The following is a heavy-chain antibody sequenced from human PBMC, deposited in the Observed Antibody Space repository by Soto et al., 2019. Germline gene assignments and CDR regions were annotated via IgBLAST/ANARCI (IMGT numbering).Heavy chain of an antibody. J-gene: IGHJ4*01. V-gene: IGHV3-72*01. Sequence: EVQLVESGGGLVQPGGSQRLSCAASGFTFSDHYMDWVRQAPGKGLEWVGRLRNKANSYTTDYAATVKGRFNISRDDSKDSLYLKMNSLKAEDKGIYSCARDSGKGAYFDYWGHGTLATVSS. CDR1: GFTFSDHY. CDR3: ARDSGKGAYFDY. D-gene: IGHD1-26*01. CDR2: LRNKANSYTT.